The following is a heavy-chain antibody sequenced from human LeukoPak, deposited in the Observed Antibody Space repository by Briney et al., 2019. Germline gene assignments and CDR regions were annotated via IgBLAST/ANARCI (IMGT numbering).Heavy chain of an antibody. CDR1: GFTFSSYS. V-gene: IGHV3-21*01. J-gene: IGHJ4*02. Sequence: GRSLRLSCAASGFTFSSYSMNWVRQAPGKGLEWVSSISSSSSYIYYADSVKRRFTISRDNAKNSLYLQMNSLRAEDTAVYYCARDGDYGDYIDYWGQGTLVTVSS. D-gene: IGHD4-17*01. CDR2: ISSSSSYI. CDR3: ARDGDYGDYIDY.